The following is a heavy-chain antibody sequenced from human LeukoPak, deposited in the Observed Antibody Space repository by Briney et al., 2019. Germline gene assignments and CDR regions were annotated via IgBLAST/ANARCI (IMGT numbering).Heavy chain of an antibody. D-gene: IGHD1-26*01. CDR3: AKDYEPLVGVHRWGDWFDP. CDR1: GFTFSSYS. J-gene: IGHJ5*02. CDR2: ISSSSSTI. Sequence: PGGSLRLSCAASGFTFSSYSMNWVRQAPGQGLEWVSYISSSSSTIYYADSVKGRFTISRDNSKNTLYLQMNSLRAEDTAVYYCAKDYEPLVGVHRWGDWFDPWGQGTLVTVSS. V-gene: IGHV3-48*01.